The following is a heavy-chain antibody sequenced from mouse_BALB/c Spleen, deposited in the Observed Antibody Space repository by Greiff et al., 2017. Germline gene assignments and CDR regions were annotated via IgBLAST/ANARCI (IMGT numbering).Heavy chain of an antibody. Sequence: DVMLVESGGGLVQPGGSRKLSCAASGFTFSSFGMHWVRQAPEKGLEWVAYISSGSSTIYYADTVKGRFTISRDNPKNTLFLQMTSLRSEDTAMYYCATYGSSYDYWGQGTTLTVSS. D-gene: IGHD1-1*01. V-gene: IGHV5-17*02. CDR3: ATYGSSYDY. J-gene: IGHJ2*01. CDR1: GFTFSSFG. CDR2: ISSGSSTI.